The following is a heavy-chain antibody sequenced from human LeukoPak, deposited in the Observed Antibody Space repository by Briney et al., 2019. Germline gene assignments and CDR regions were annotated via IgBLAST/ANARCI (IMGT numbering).Heavy chain of an antibody. D-gene: IGHD3-22*01. CDR2: MRRDGNEI. J-gene: IGHJ3*02. CDR1: GFTFSTYW. Sequence: GGSLRLSCSASGFTFSTYWMSWVRQAPGKGLEWVANMRRDGNEIYYLDSVRGRFTISRDNSKNTLYLQMNSLRAEDTAVYYCAKSSDSSGPFDIWGQGTMVTVSS. V-gene: IGHV3-7*01. CDR3: AKSSDSSGPFDI.